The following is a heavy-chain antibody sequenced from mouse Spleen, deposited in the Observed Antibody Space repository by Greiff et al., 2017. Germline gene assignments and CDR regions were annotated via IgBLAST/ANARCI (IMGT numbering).Heavy chain of an antibody. CDR1: GFTFSSYA. Sequence: DVKLVESGGGLVKPGGSLKLSCAASGFTFSSYAMSWVRQTPEKRLEWVATISSGGSYTYYPDSVKGRFTISRDNAKNTLYLQMSSLRSEDTAMYYCARHIITTARYAMDYWGQGTSVTVSS. J-gene: IGHJ4*01. V-gene: IGHV5-9-3*01. D-gene: IGHD1-2*01. CDR2: ISSGGSYT. CDR3: ARHIITTARYAMDY.